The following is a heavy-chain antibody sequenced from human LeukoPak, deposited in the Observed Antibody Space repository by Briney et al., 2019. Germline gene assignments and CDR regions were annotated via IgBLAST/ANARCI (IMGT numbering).Heavy chain of an antibody. CDR2: ITTSGSST. CDR3: ARACSGGSCYLAAFDV. V-gene: IGHV3-23*01. J-gene: IGHJ3*01. CDR1: GFTLSSYA. D-gene: IGHD2-15*01. Sequence: GGSLRLSCAASGFTLSSYALSWVRQAPGKGLEWVSAITTSGSSTYYADSVKGRFTISRDNSKNTLYLLMNSLRAEDTAVYYCARACSGGSCYLAAFDVWGQGTMVTVSS.